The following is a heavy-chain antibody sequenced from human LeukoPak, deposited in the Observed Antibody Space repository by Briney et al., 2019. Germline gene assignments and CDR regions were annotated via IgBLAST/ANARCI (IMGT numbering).Heavy chain of an antibody. D-gene: IGHD4-17*01. CDR2: ISWGSSRI. CDR1: GFTFEKSA. CDR3: AKYGDYGDDYFDY. V-gene: IGHV3-9*01. J-gene: IGHJ4*02. Sequence: GRSLRLSCAASGFTFEKSAMHWVRQAPGQGLEWVSGISWGSSRIDYTDSVKGRFTISRDNAKNSLYLQMNSLRAEDTALYYCAKYGDYGDDYFDYWGQGTLVTVSS.